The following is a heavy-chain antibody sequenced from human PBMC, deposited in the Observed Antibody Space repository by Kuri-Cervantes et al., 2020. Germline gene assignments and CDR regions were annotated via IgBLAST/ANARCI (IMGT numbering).Heavy chain of an antibody. D-gene: IGHD2-21*02. CDR1: GGSFSGYY. Sequence: GSLRLSCAVYGGSFSGYYWSWTRQPPGKGLEWIGYIYYSGSTNYNPSLKSRVTISVDTSKNQFSLKLSSVTVADTAVYYCARGPRVTLNWFDPWGQGTLVTVSS. J-gene: IGHJ5*02. V-gene: IGHV4-59*01. CDR2: IYYSGST. CDR3: ARGPRVTLNWFDP.